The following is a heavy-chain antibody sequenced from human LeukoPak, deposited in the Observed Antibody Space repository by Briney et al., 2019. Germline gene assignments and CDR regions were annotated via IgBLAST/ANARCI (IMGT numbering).Heavy chain of an antibody. CDR2: FDPEDGET. CDR3: ATDPGETVPAAKGPRGDYCYGMDV. V-gene: IGHV1-24*01. Sequence: ALVKVSCKVSGYTLTELSMHWVRQAPGKGLEWMGGFDPEDGETIYAQKFQGRVTMTEDTSTDTAYMELNSLRSDDTAVYYCATDPGETVPAAKGPRGDYCYGMDVWGQGTTVTVSS. J-gene: IGHJ6*02. CDR1: GYTLTELS. D-gene: IGHD2-2*01.